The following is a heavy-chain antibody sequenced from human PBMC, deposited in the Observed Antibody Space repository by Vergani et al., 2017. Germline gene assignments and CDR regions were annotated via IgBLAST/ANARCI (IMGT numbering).Heavy chain of an antibody. CDR1: GYSISSGYY. CDR3: TSTRIMITFGGVIVMGGMDV. D-gene: IGHD3-16*02. CDR2: IYHSGST. Sequence: QVQLQESGPGLVKPSETLSLTCAVSGYSISSGYYWGWIRQPPGKGLEWIGSIYHSGSTYYNPSLKSRVTISVDTSKNQFSLKLSSVTAADTAVYYCTSTRIMITFGGVIVMGGMDVWGQGTTVTVSS. J-gene: IGHJ6*02. V-gene: IGHV4-38-2*01.